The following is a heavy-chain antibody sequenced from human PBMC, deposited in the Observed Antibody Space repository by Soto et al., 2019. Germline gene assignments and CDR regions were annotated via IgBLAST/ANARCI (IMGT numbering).Heavy chain of an antibody. J-gene: IGHJ6*02. CDR3: ARDQEGVIAAAGTGDYYYYGMDV. CDR1: GYTFTSYG. CDR2: ISAYNGNT. V-gene: IGHV1-18*01. D-gene: IGHD6-13*01. Sequence: ASVKVSCKASGYTFTSYGISWVRQAPGQGLEWMGWISAYNGNTNYAQKLQGRVTMTTDTSTSTAYMELRSLRSDDTAVYYCARDQEGVIAAAGTGDYYYYGMDVWGQGTTVTVSS.